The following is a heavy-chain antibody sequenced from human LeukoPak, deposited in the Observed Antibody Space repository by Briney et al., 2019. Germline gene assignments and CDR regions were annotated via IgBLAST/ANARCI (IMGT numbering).Heavy chain of an antibody. V-gene: IGHV1-69*08. CDR2: IIPILGTT. CDR1: GGTFGSCS. Sequence: SMKVSCKASGGTFGSCSINWVRQAPGQGLEWMGRIIPILGTTDYAQKFQDRVTLTADTFTNTAYMELSSLRSEDTAVYYCARFEAYYDALGGMDVWGQGTTVIVSS. D-gene: IGHD3-22*01. J-gene: IGHJ6*02. CDR3: ARFEAYYDALGGMDV.